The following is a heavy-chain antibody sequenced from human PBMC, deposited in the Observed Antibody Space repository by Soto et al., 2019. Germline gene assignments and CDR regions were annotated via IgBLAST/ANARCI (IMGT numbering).Heavy chain of an antibody. J-gene: IGHJ4*02. D-gene: IGHD3-22*01. V-gene: IGHV4-59*08. Sequence: SETLSLTCTVSGGSISSYYWSWIRQPPGKGLEWIGYIYYSGSTNYNPSLKSRVTISVDTSKNQFSLKLSSVTAADTAVYYCARQDEYYYDSSGYYFDYWGQGTLVTVS. CDR1: GGSISSYY. CDR2: IYYSGST. CDR3: ARQDEYYYDSSGYYFDY.